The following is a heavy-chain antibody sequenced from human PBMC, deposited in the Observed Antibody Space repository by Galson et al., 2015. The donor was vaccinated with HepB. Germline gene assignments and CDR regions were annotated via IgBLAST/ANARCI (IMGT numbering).Heavy chain of an antibody. CDR3: ARVYGYTWYYFDY. CDR1: GYTFTSYY. J-gene: IGHJ4*02. D-gene: IGHD5-24*01. CDR2: INPNSGGT. V-gene: IGHV1-2*06. Sequence: SVKVSCKASGYTFTSYYMHWVRQAPGQGLEWMGRINPNSGGTNYAQKFQGRVTMTRDTSISTAYMELSRLRSDDAAVYYCARVYGYTWYYFDYWGQGTLVTVSS.